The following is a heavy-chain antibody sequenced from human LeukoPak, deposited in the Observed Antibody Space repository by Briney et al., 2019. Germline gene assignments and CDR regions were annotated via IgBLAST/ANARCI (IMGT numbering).Heavy chain of an antibody. V-gene: IGHV1-58*02. D-gene: IGHD1-1*01. Sequence: SVKVSCKASGFTFTSSAMQWVRQARGQRLEWIGWIVVGSGNTNYAQKFQDRVTMTRNTSISTAYMELSSLRSEDTAVYYCARDSKKGVNVGYNYWGQGTLVTVSS. CDR1: GFTFTSSA. J-gene: IGHJ4*02. CDR3: ARDSKKGVNVGYNY. CDR2: IVVGSGNT.